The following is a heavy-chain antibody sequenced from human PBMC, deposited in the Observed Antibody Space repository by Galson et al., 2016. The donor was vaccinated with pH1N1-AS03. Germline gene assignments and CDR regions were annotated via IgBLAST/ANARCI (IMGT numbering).Heavy chain of an antibody. CDR3: AKDLGTHYYGMDV. CDR1: GFTFSSYG. CDR2: ISYDGSNK. Sequence: PRLSCAASGFTFSSYGMHWVRQAPGKGLEWVAVISYDGSNKYYADSVKGRFTISRDNSKNTLYLQMKSLRAEDTAVYYCAKDLGTHYYGMDVWGQGTTVTVSS. V-gene: IGHV3-30*18. J-gene: IGHJ6*02.